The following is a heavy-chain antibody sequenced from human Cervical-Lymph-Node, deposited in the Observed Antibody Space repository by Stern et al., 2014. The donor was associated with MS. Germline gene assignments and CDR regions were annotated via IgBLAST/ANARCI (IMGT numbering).Heavy chain of an antibody. CDR2: IYHSGST. Sequence: QLQLQESGSGLVKPSQTLSLTCAVSGGSISSGGYSWSWFRQPPGKGLEWIGYIYHSGSTYYNPSLKSRVPISVDRSTNQSSLKLSSVTAADTAVYYCARSSTVTPNAFDIWGQGTMVTVSS. D-gene: IGHD4-17*01. CDR1: GGSISSGGYS. J-gene: IGHJ3*02. V-gene: IGHV4-30-2*01. CDR3: ARSSTVTPNAFDI.